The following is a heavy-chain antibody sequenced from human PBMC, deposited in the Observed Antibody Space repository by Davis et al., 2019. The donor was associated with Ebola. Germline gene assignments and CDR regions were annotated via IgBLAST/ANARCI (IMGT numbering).Heavy chain of an antibody. CDR1: GFTFGDYA. D-gene: IGHD3-22*01. CDR3: TRVGDSSGYYYSYYFDY. CDR2: IRSKAYGGTT. J-gene: IGHJ4*02. V-gene: IGHV3-49*04. Sequence: GESLKISCPASGFTFGDYAMSWVRQAPGKGLEWVGFIRSKAYGGTTEYAASVKGRFTISRDDSKSIAYLQMNSLKTEDTAVYYCTRVGDSSGYYYSYYFDYWGQGTLVTVSS.